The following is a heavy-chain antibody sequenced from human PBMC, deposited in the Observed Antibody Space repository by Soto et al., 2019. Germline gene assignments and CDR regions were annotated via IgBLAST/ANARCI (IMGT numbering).Heavy chain of an antibody. Sequence: SVKVSCKASGGTFSSYTISWVRQAPGQGLEWMGRIIPILGIANYAQKFQGRVTITADKSTSTAYMELSSLRSEDTAVYYCARSVMGATKDYYYYMDVWGKGTTVTVSS. V-gene: IGHV1-69*02. J-gene: IGHJ6*03. D-gene: IGHD3-16*01. CDR2: IIPILGIA. CDR1: GGTFSSYT. CDR3: ARSVMGATKDYYYYMDV.